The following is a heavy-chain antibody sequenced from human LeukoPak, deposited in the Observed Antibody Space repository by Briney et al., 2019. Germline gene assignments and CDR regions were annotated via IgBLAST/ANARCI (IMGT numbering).Heavy chain of an antibody. Sequence: GGSLRPSCAASGFTLSSYWMHWVRQVPGKGLVWVSRINTDGSSTSYADSVKGRFTISRDNARNTLYLEMNSLRTEDTAVYYCTRGDVGYYGYFDHWGQGTLVTVSS. V-gene: IGHV3-74*01. CDR1: GFTLSSYW. CDR3: TRGDVGYYGYFDH. D-gene: IGHD4-17*01. J-gene: IGHJ4*02. CDR2: INTDGSST.